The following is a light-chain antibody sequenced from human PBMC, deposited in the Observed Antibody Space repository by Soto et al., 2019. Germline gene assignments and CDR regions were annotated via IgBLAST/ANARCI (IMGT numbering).Light chain of an antibody. CDR1: QSISSW. V-gene: IGKV1-5*01. CDR3: QQYNSYLYT. Sequence: DIQMTQSPSTLSASVGDRVTITCRASQSISSWLAWYQQKPGKAPKLLIYDASSLESGVPSRFSGSGSGTEFTLTISSLQPDDCATYYCQQYNSYLYTFGQGNKLEIK. J-gene: IGKJ2*01. CDR2: DAS.